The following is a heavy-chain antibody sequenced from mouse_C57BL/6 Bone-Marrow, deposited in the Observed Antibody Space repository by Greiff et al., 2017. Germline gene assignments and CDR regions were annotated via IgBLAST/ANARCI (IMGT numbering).Heavy chain of an antibody. CDR3: ADYYGSSPDD. Sequence: VQLVESGAELARPGASVKMSCKASGYTFTSYTMHWVKQRPGQGLEWIGYINPSSGYTKYNQKFKDKATLTANKSSSTAYMQLSSLTSEDSAVYDCADYYGSSPDDWGKGTTLTVSS. D-gene: IGHD1-1*01. CDR1: GYTFTSYT. J-gene: IGHJ2*01. CDR2: INPSSGYT. V-gene: IGHV1-4*01.